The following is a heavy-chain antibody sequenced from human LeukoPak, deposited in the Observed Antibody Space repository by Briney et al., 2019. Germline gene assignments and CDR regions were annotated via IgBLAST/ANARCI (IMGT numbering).Heavy chain of an antibody. J-gene: IGHJ5*02. D-gene: IGHD6-19*01. CDR3: ARHQIKGSGWRRGANWFDP. CDR2: IYTSGNT. V-gene: IGHV4-61*02. CDR1: GGSISSGSYY. Sequence: SETLSLTCTVSGGSISSGSYYWNWIRQPAGKGLEWIGRIYTSGNTNYNPSLKSRVTISVDTSKNQFSLKLSSVTAADTAVYYCARHQIKGSGWRRGANWFDPWGQGTLVTVSS.